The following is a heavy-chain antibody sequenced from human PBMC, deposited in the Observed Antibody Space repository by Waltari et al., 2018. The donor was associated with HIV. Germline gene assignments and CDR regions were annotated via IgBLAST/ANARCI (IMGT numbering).Heavy chain of an antibody. CDR2: ISGSGGSN. Sequence: EVQLLESGGGLVQPGGSLRLSCAASGFTFSSYAMSWVRQAPGKGLEWVSAISGSGGSNYYADSGKGRFTISRDNSKNTLYLQMNSLRAEDTAVYYCAKGCGSGYYYYGMDVWGQGTTVTVSS. CDR3: AKGCGSGYYYYGMDV. V-gene: IGHV3-23*01. CDR1: GFTFSSYA. J-gene: IGHJ6*02. D-gene: IGHD2-21*01.